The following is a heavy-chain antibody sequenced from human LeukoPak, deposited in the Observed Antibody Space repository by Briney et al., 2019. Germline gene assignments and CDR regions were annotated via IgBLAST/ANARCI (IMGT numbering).Heavy chain of an antibody. CDR1: GYTFTSYY. CDR3: AKSRLSGINDAFDI. J-gene: IGHJ3*02. D-gene: IGHD3-3*01. V-gene: IGHV1-46*01. Sequence: GASVKVSCKASGYTFTSYYIHWVRQAPGQGLEWMGTINPTGGSTSYAQKFQGRVTMTRDMSTTTVYMKLSSLISEDTAVYYCAKSRLSGINDAFDIWGQGTMVTVSS. CDR2: INPTGGST.